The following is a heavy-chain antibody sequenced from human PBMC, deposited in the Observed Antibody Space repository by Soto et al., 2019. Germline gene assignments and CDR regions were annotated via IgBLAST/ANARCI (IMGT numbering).Heavy chain of an antibody. D-gene: IGHD5-12*01. CDR1: GGSFSGYY. CDR3: ARARRSGYDRGGTPDY. J-gene: IGHJ4*02. CDR2: INHSGST. V-gene: IGHV4-34*01. Sequence: SETLSLTCAVYGGSFSGYYWSWIRQPPGKGLEWIGEINHSGSTNYNPSLKSRVTISVDTSKNQFSLKLSSVTAADTAVYYCARARRSGYDRGGTPDYWGQGTLVTVSS.